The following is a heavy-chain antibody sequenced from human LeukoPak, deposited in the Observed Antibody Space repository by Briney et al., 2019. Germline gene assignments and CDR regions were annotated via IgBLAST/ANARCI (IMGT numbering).Heavy chain of an antibody. CDR3: AKGSRIVVVVAADY. J-gene: IGHJ4*02. CDR1: GFTFSSYG. Sequence: GRSLRLSCAASGFTFSSYGMHWVRQAPGKGLEWVAVISYDGSNKYYADSVEGRFTISRDNSKNTLYLQMNSLRAEDTAVYYCAKGSRIVVVVAADYWGQGTLVTVSS. D-gene: IGHD2-15*01. V-gene: IGHV3-30*18. CDR2: ISYDGSNK.